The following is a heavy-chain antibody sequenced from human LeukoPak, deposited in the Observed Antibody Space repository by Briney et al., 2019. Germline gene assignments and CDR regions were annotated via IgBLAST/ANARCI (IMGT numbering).Heavy chain of an antibody. V-gene: IGHV3-21*01. CDR2: ISSSSYI. CDR3: ARDSRGVRGAPDY. D-gene: IGHD3-10*01. CDR1: GFTFSSYS. Sequence: GGSLRLSCAASGFTFSSYSMNWVRQAPGKGLEWVSSISSSSYIYYADSVKGRFTISRDNAKNSLYLQMNSLRAEDTAVYYCARDSRGVRGAPDYWGQGTLVTVSS. J-gene: IGHJ4*02.